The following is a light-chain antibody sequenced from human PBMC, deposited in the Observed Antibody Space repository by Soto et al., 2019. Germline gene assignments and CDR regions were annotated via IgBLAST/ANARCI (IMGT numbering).Light chain of an antibody. CDR3: QQYGSSPPHP. V-gene: IGKV3-20*01. CDR2: GAS. J-gene: IGKJ2*01. CDR1: QSVSSSY. Sequence: EMVLTQSPGTLSLSPGERATLSCRASQSVSSSYLAWYQQKPGQARRLLIYGASSKATGIPDRFSDSGSGTDFPLTISRLEPEDFAVYYCQQYGSSPPHPFGQGNKLEIK.